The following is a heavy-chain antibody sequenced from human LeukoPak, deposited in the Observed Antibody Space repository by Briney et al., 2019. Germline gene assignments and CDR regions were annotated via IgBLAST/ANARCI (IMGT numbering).Heavy chain of an antibody. CDR1: GYTFTSYA. CDR3: ARVADPYSGSYFDY. J-gene: IGHJ4*02. V-gene: IGHV1-18*01. CDR2: ISAYDGNT. Sequence: GASVKVSCKASGYTFTSYAISRVRQAPGQGLEWMGWISAYDGNTKSQKTLQGRVTMTTDTSTSTAYMELRSLRSDDTAVYYCARVADPYSGSYFDYWGQGTLVTVSS. D-gene: IGHD1-26*01.